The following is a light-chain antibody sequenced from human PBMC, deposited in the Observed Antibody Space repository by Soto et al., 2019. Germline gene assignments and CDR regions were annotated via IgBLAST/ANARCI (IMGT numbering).Light chain of an antibody. CDR1: QSINSW. CDR2: KAS. Sequence: DIQMTQSPSTLSASVGDRVTITCRASQSINSWLAWYQQEPGKAPKLLIYKASSLKSGVPSRFSGSGSGTEFTLNISSLQPDDFATYSCQHYNSYPPLTFGQGTKVEIK. J-gene: IGKJ1*01. CDR3: QHYNSYPPLT. V-gene: IGKV1-5*03.